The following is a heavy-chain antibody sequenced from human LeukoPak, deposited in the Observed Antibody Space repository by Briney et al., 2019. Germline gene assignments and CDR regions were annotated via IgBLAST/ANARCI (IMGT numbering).Heavy chain of an antibody. J-gene: IGHJ4*02. Sequence: PGGSLRLSCAASGFTFSSYAMHWVRQAPGKGLESVSAISSNGGSTYYANSVKGRFTISRDNSKNTLYLQMGSLRAEDMAVYYCARAYRCPLDYWGQGTLVTVSS. CDR3: ARAYRCPLDY. V-gene: IGHV3-64*01. CDR1: GFTFSSYA. D-gene: IGHD1-14*01. CDR2: ISSNGGST.